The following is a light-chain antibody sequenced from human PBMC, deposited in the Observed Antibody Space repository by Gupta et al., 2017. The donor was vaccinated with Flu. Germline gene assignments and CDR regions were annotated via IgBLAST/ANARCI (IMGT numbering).Light chain of an antibody. Sequence: EIVLTQSPGTLSLSPGERATLSCRASQSLMSNYLAWYQQKPGQAPRLLIFGASSRAAGIPDRFSGSGSGTDFTLSISRLESEDFAVYYCQQYGSPPLTFGGGTKVDLK. CDR3: QQYGSPPLT. V-gene: IGKV3-20*01. CDR2: GAS. J-gene: IGKJ4*01. CDR1: QSLMSNY.